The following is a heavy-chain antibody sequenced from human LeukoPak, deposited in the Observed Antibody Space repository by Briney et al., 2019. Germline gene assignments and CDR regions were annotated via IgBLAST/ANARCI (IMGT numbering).Heavy chain of an antibody. CDR1: GFTFSSYT. J-gene: IGHJ3*01. V-gene: IGHV3-30*04. CDR3: ARAKYYDSRGYSVREAYDV. Sequence: GGSLRLSCTASGFTFSSYTMHWVRRAPGKGLEWVAVISHDGNIKYHADSMKDRFTISRDNSRNTLYLQMNNLRPEDTAVYSCARAKYYDSRGYSVREAYDVWGQGTMVTVSS. D-gene: IGHD3-22*01. CDR2: ISHDGNIK.